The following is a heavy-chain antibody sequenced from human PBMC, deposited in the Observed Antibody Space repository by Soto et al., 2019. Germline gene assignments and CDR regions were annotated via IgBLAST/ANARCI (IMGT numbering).Heavy chain of an antibody. J-gene: IGHJ4*02. CDR3: ARVGVGSGYDFLVDY. CDR2: INHSGST. D-gene: IGHD5-12*01. V-gene: IGHV4-34*01. Sequence: SETLSLTCAVYGGSFSGYYWSWIRQPPGKGLEWIGEINHSGSTNYNPSLKSRVTISVDTSKNQFSLKLSSVTAADTAVYYCARVGVGSGYDFLVDYWGQGTLVTVSS. CDR1: GGSFSGYY.